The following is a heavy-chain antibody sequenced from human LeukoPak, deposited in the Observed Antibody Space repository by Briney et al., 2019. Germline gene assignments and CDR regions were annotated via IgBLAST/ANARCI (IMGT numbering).Heavy chain of an antibody. CDR1: GFTFSSYE. Sequence: PRGSLRLSCAASGFTFSSYEMNWVRQAPGKGLEWVSYISSSGSTIYYADSVKGRFTISRDNAKNSLYLQMNSLRAEDTALYYCAKVDSYGQYIDYWGQGTLVTVSS. D-gene: IGHD5-18*01. J-gene: IGHJ4*02. V-gene: IGHV3-48*03. CDR3: AKVDSYGQYIDY. CDR2: ISSSGSTI.